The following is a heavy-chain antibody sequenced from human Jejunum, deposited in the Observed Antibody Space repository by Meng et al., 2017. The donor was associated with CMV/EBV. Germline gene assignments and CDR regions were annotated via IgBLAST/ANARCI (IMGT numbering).Heavy chain of an antibody. V-gene: IGHV3-23*01. J-gene: IGHJ4*02. D-gene: IGHD3-16*01. CDR3: VKGGWGSIVDY. CDR1: GFTFSNSA. CDR2: IGNNGEKT. Sequence: EVQFLESGGELVQPGGSLRLSCTASGFTFSNSAMSWVRQAPGKGLEWVSSIGNNGEKTYYADSLKGRFTISRDNSMNMLYLQMNSLTVDDTAVFHCVKGGWGSIVDYWGQGTLVTVSS.